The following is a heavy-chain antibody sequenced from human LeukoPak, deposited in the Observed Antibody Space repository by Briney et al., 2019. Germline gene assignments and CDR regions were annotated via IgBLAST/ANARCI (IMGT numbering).Heavy chain of an antibody. CDR2: IRSKAYGGTT. CDR1: GFTFGDYA. V-gene: IGHV3-49*03. Sequence: PGGSLRLSCTASGFTFGDYAMSWFRQAPGKGLEWVGFIRSKAYGGTTEYAASVKGRFTISRDNSKNTLYLQMGSLRPEDMALYYCAREYCINGDCYKRFDYWGQGTLVTVSS. CDR3: AREYCINGDCYKRFDY. J-gene: IGHJ4*02. D-gene: IGHD2-8*01.